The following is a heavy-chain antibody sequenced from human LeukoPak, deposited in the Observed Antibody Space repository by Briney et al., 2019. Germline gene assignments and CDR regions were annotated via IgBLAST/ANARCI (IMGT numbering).Heavy chain of an antibody. D-gene: IGHD3-3*01. J-gene: IGHJ4*02. CDR1: GFTFSGSA. CDR2: IRSKANSYAT. V-gene: IGHV3-73*01. Sequence: GGSLKLSCAASGFTFSGSAMHWVRQASGKGLEWVGRIRSKANSYATAYAASVKGRFTISRDDSKNTAYLQMNSLKTEDTAVYYCTYAFWSGYYTRNFDYWGQGTLVTVSS. CDR3: TYAFWSGYYTRNFDY.